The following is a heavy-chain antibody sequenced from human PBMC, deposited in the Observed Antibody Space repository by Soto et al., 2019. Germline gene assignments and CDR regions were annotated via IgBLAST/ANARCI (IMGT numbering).Heavy chain of an antibody. CDR2: IKSKTDGGTT. Sequence: GGSLRLSCAASGFTFSNAWMSWVRQAPGKGLEWVGRIKSKTDGGTTDYAAPVKGRFTISRDDSKNTLYLQMNSLKTEDTAVYYCTPDSVYSYGYGLFYYYGMDVWGQGTTVTVSS. D-gene: IGHD5-18*01. J-gene: IGHJ6*02. CDR3: TPDSVYSYGYGLFYYYGMDV. CDR1: GFTFSNAW. V-gene: IGHV3-15*01.